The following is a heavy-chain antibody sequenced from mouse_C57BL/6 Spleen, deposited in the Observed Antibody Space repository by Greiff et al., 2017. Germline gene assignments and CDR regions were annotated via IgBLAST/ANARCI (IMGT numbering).Heavy chain of an antibody. CDR2: IYPGSGST. Sequence: VQLQQPGAELVKPGASVKMSCKASGYTFTSYWITWVKQRPGQGLEWIGDIYPGSGSTNYNEKFKSKATLTVDTSSSTAYMQLSSLTSEDSAVYYCAREEGSSGYVAYWVQGTLGTVSA. J-gene: IGHJ3*01. CDR1: GYTFTSYW. CDR3: AREEGSSGYVAY. D-gene: IGHD3-2*02. V-gene: IGHV1-55*01.